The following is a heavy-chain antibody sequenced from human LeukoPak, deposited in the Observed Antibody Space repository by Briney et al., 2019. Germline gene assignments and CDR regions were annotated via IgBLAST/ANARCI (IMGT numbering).Heavy chain of an antibody. V-gene: IGHV4-4*02. Sequence: SETLSLTCAVSGGSISSSNWWSWVRQPPGQGLEWIGEIYHSGSTNYNPSLKSRVTISVDKSKNQFSLKLSSVTAADTAVYYCARQGGSGSYYARYYYYMDVWGKGTTVTISS. CDR1: GGSISSSNW. J-gene: IGHJ6*03. CDR2: IYHSGST. D-gene: IGHD3-10*01. CDR3: ARQGGSGSYYARYYYYMDV.